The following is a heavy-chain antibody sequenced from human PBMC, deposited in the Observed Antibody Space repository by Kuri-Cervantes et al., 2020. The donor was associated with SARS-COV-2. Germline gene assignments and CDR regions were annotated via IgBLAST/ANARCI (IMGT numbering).Heavy chain of an antibody. CDR1: GGSFSDYY. D-gene: IGHD1-26*01. J-gene: IGHJ3*01. Sequence: GSLRLSCAVYGGSFSDYYWSWVRQPPGKGLEWIGHIHYRETTYYNPSLKSRATISIDTSKNQFSLKLNSVTAADTAVYSCARWPPGSYRPHDAFDVWGQGTMVTVSS. CDR2: IHYRETT. V-gene: IGHV4-34*01. CDR3: ARWPPGSYRPHDAFDV.